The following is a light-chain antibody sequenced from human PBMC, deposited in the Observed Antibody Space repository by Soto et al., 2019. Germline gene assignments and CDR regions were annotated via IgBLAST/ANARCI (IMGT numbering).Light chain of an antibody. Sequence: DIQMTQSPSNLSAARGDRVTITCRASQTVNTYLHWYQQKPGKAPKLLIYAASNLQSGVPSRFSGSGSGTNFTLALHTLQPDDFATYYCQQGYSNPWTFGQGTKVDIK. V-gene: IGKV1-39*01. CDR2: AAS. CDR3: QQGYSNPWT. J-gene: IGKJ1*01. CDR1: QTVNTY.